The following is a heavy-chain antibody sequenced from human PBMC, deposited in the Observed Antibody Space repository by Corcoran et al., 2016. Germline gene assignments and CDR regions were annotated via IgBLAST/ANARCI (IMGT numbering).Heavy chain of an antibody. J-gene: IGHJ3*02. V-gene: IGHV3-30*18. D-gene: IGHD4-17*01. Sequence: QVQLVESGGGVVQPGRSLRLSCAASGFTFSSYGMHWVRQAPGKGLEWVAVISYDGSNKYYADSVKGRFPISRDNSKNTMYLQMNILRAEDTAVYYSAKELGPRGDYDDAFDIWGQGTMVTVSS. CDR1: GFTFSSYG. CDR3: AKELGPRGDYDDAFDI. CDR2: ISYDGSNK.